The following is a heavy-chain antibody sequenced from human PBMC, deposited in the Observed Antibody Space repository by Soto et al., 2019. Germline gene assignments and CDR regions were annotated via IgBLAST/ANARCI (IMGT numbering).Heavy chain of an antibody. J-gene: IGHJ4*02. CDR2: IRNKAYGGTT. Sequence: GGSLRLSCTASGFTFADYTLSWFRQAPGKGLEWLGFIRNKAYGGTTEYAASVKGRFTISRDDSKSIAYLLMNSLKTEDTAMYYCTRDGRYSASPHHAFWGQGTLVTVSS. CDR3: TRDGRYSASPHHAF. V-gene: IGHV3-49*03. D-gene: IGHD5-12*01. CDR1: GFTFADYT.